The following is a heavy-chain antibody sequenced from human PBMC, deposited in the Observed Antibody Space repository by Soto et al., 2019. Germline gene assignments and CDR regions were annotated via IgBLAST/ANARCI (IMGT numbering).Heavy chain of an antibody. CDR2: MNPNTGHT. D-gene: IGHD6-13*01. CDR3: ARAGQIAAYIWA. CDR1: EYTFTSYD. Sequence: ASVKVSCKASEYTFTSYDINWVRQASGQGLEWMGWMNPNTGHTGYAQNFQGRVTMTRDTSISTAYMELSSLRSEDTAVYYCARAGQIAAYIWAWGQGTLITVSS. V-gene: IGHV1-8*01. J-gene: IGHJ5*02.